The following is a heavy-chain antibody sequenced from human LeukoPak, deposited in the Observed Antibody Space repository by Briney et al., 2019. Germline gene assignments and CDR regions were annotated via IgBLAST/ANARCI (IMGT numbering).Heavy chain of an antibody. CDR1: GGSINSYR. Sequence: SETLSLNCSLSGGSINSYRRSWIRQPAGEGLEFICRTSTTGRTKYNPSPKSRDSLSVDTSKNKFSLELKSVTAADTAIYYCSSEKLSAGPHFEHWGRGLLVSVSS. CDR2: TSTTGRT. V-gene: IGHV4-4*07. D-gene: IGHD3-16*02. J-gene: IGHJ4*02. CDR3: SSEKLSAGPHFEH.